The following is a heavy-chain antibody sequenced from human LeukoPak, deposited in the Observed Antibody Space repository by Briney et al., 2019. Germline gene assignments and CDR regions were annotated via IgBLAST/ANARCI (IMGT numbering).Heavy chain of an antibody. D-gene: IGHD6-13*01. CDR3: ARRHSSSWYFDY. CDR1: GFTFSDYY. Sequence: PGGSLRLSCAASGFTFSDYYMSWIRQAPGKGLEWVSYISSSSSYTNYADSVKGRFTISRDNAKNSLYLQMNSLRAEDTAVYCCARRHSSSWYFDYWGQGTLVTVSS. CDR2: ISSSSSYT. J-gene: IGHJ4*02. V-gene: IGHV3-11*06.